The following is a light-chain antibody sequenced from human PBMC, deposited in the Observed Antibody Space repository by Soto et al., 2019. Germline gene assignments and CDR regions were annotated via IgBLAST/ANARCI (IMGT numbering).Light chain of an antibody. V-gene: IGLV2-14*01. J-gene: IGLJ1*01. CDR3: TSYSTSNSYV. Sequence: QSALTQPASVSGSPGQSITISCTGSSSDVGGYNFVSWYQQHPGKAPKLMIYEVSNRPSGVSNRVSGSKSGNTASLPISGLQAEDEADYYCTSYSTSNSYVFGAGTKLTVL. CDR2: EVS. CDR1: SSDVGGYNF.